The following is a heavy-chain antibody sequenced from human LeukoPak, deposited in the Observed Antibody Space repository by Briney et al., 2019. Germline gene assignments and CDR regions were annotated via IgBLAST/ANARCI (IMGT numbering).Heavy chain of an antibody. Sequence: PGGSLRLSCVVSGFSFDDYAMHWVRQGPGKAREGVSVLSWDGNTVAYADSVKGRLTISRDNAKNSLYLQMTSLRPEDTAFYYCAKDRPVATTLHHFDHWGLGTLVTVSS. V-gene: IGHV3-9*01. CDR3: AKDRPVATTLHHFDH. D-gene: IGHD1-26*01. CDR1: GFSFDDYA. CDR2: LSWDGNTV. J-gene: IGHJ4*02.